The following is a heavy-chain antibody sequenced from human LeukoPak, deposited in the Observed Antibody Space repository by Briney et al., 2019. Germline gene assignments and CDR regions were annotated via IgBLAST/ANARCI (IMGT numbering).Heavy chain of an antibody. CDR2: IISSGLSA. D-gene: IGHD5-18*01. J-gene: IGHJ4*02. CDR1: GFTFSDYY. Sequence: EGSLRLSCAASGFTFSDYYMGWVRQAPGQGLQWISYIISSGLSAYYADSVKGRFTISRDNAKNSLYLYMNILRAEDTAMYYCVISLNTVIVSPYYFDSWGQGTLVTVSS. V-gene: IGHV3-11*04. CDR3: VISLNTVIVSPYYFDS.